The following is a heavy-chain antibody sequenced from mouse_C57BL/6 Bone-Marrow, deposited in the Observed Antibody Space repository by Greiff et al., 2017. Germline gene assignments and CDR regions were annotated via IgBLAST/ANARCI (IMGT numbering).Heavy chain of an antibody. CDR2: IDPENGDT. CDR1: GFNIKDDY. V-gene: IGHV14-4*01. D-gene: IGHD1-1*01. CDR3: TTFYYGSSYGYAMDY. J-gene: IGHJ4*01. Sequence: VQLKQSGAELVRPGASVKLSCTASGFNIKDDYMHWVKQRPEQGLEWIGWIDPENGDTEYASKFQGKATITADTSSNTAYLQLSSLTSEDTAVYYCTTFYYGSSYGYAMDYWGQGTSVTVSS.